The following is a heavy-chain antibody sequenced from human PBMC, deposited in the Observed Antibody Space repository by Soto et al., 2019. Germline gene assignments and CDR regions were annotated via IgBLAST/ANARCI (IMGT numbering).Heavy chain of an antibody. CDR1: GGSITSYY. Sequence: QVQLQESGPGLVKPSETLSLTCTVSGGSITSYYWSWIRQSPGKGLEWIGYIYYRGSANNNPSLKSRVTISIDTSKNQFSLKLTSVTAAETAVYYCARGPYYYDSSGYWDYWGQGTLVTVSS. CDR2: IYYRGSA. CDR3: ARGPYYYDSSGYWDY. J-gene: IGHJ4*02. V-gene: IGHV4-59*01. D-gene: IGHD3-22*01.